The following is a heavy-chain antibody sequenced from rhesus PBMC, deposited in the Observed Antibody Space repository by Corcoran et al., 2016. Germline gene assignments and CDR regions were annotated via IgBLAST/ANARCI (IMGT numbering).Heavy chain of an antibody. CDR2: RKGNSGSH. V-gene: IGHV4-80*01. CDR1: GASISSTW. J-gene: IGHJ3*01. D-gene: IGHD4-23*01. Sequence: QVQLQESGPGLVKPSETLSPTCPVSGASISSTWWSWISQPPGKGLEWMGERKGNSGSHNSTPSLRGRCTSSKDASKNQLSLKLSPGTAADKALYYCARDPVQYAVDFWGQGLRVTVSS. CDR3: ARDPVQYAVDF.